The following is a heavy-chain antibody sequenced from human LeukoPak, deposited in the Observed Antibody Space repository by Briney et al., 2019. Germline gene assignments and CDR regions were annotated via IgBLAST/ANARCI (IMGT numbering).Heavy chain of an antibody. V-gene: IGHV4-34*01. Sequence: SETLPLTCAVYGGSFSGYYWSWIRQPPGKGLEWIGEINRSGSTNYNPSLKSRVTISVDTSKNQFSLKLSSVTAADTAVYYCARGKWLRSSFDYWGQGTLVTVSS. CDR1: GGSFSGYY. D-gene: IGHD5-12*01. CDR3: ARGKWLRSSFDY. CDR2: INRSGST. J-gene: IGHJ4*02.